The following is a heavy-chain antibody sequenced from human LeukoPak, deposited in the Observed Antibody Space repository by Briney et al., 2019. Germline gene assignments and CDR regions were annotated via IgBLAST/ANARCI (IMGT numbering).Heavy chain of an antibody. D-gene: IGHD1-14*01. CDR1: GGSFSGYY. V-gene: IGHV4-34*01. J-gene: IGHJ4*02. CDR3: ARAPEYGLYYFDY. Sequence: SETLSLTCAVYGGSFSGYYWSWIRQPPGKGLEWIGEINHSGSTNYNPSLKSRVTISVDTSKNQFSLKLSSVTAADTAVYYCARAPEYGLYYFDYWGQGTLVIVSS. CDR2: INHSGST.